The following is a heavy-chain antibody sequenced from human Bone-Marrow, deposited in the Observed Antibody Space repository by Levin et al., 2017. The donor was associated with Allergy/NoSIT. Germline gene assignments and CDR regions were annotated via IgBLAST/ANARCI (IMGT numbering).Heavy chain of an antibody. D-gene: IGHD1-1*01. V-gene: IGHV3-7*04. J-gene: IGHJ4*02. CDR2: IDQGGRGK. CDR3: ASDATVWRR. CDR1: GFNFSSHW. Sequence: GGSLRLSCAGSGFNFSSHWMAWVRQAPGKGLEWVANIDQGGRGKYYADSVKGRFFISRDNAKNSFYLEMTSLTAEDTAMYYCASDATVWRRWGQGTLVVVSS.